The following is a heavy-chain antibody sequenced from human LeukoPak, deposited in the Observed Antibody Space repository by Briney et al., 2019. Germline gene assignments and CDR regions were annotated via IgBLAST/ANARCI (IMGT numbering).Heavy chain of an antibody. Sequence: GASVKVSCKVSGYTLTELSMHWVRQAPGKGLEWMGGFDPEDGETIYAQKFQGRVTMTEDTSTDTAYMELSSLRSEDTAVYYCATVANYYDSSGSADYWGQGTLVTVSS. CDR1: GYTLTELS. CDR2: FDPEDGET. V-gene: IGHV1-24*01. D-gene: IGHD3-22*01. CDR3: ATVANYYDSSGSADY. J-gene: IGHJ4*02.